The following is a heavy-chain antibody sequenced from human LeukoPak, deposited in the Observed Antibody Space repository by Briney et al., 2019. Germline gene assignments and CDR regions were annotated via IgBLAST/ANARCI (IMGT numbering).Heavy chain of an antibody. V-gene: IGHV4-34*01. CDR2: INHSGST. CDR3: ARVLVGATGYYYGMDV. J-gene: IGHJ6*02. Sequence: PSETLSLTCAVYGGSFSGYYWSWIRQPPGKGLEWIGEINHSGSTNYNPSLKSRVTISVDTSKNQFSLKLSSVTAADTAVYYCARVLVGATGYYYGMDVWGQGTTVTVSS. CDR1: GGSFSGYY. D-gene: IGHD1-26*01.